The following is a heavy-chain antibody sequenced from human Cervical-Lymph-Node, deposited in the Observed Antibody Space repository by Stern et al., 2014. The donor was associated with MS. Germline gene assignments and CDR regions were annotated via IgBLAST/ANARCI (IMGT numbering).Heavy chain of an antibody. CDR2: IYPGDSDA. D-gene: IGHD2-15*01. V-gene: IGHV5-51*01. J-gene: IGHJ6*02. CDR1: GYKFSSYW. CDR3: ARLGVVASTHSGMDV. Sequence: EVQLVQSGAEVKKPGESLKISCQGSGYKFSSYWIAWVRQMPGKGLEWMGIIYPGDSDAKYGPSFQGQVTISVDKSINTAYLQWIILKASDTGTFYCARLGVVASTHSGMDVWGQGTTVTVSS.